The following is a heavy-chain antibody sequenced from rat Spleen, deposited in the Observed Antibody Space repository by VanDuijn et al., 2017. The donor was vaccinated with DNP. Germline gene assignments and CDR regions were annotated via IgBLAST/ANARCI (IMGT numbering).Heavy chain of an antibody. D-gene: IGHD1-6*01. CDR2: ISYDGGGT. J-gene: IGHJ4*01. CDR1: GFTFSKYG. V-gene: IGHV5-29*01. CDR3: ARHTTGVYAMDA. Sequence: EVQLVESGGGLVQPGKSLKLSCVASGFTFSKYGMAWVRQAPTKGLEWVAYISYDGGGTYYRHSVKGRFTVARDNAKSSLYLQMDSLRSEDTATYYCARHTTGVYAMDAWGQGTSVTVSS.